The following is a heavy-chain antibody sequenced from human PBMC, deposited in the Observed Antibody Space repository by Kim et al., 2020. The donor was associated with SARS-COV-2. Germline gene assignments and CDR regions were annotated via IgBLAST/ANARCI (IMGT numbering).Heavy chain of an antibody. CDR2: ISGSTGTT. Sequence: GGSLRLSCAASGFIFSNYAMTWVRQAPGKGLEWVSAISGSTGTTYYADSVKGRFTISRDNSKNTLYLQMNSLRADDTAVYYCAKDLYLRSFNVGAYFDYWGQGTLVTVSS. CDR1: GFIFSNYA. CDR3: AKDLYLRSFNVGAYFDY. J-gene: IGHJ4*02. D-gene: IGHD3-3*01. V-gene: IGHV3-23*01.